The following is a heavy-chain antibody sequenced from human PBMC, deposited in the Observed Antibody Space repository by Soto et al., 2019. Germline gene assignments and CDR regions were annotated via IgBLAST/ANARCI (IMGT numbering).Heavy chain of an antibody. CDR2: ISSSSSYI. Sequence: GGSLRLSCAASGFAFSSYDMSWVRQAPGKGLEWVSSISSSSSYIYYADSVKGRFTISRDNAKNSLYLQMNSLRAEDTAVYYCARSIVKFVWFDYWGQGTLVTVSS. J-gene: IGHJ5*01. CDR1: GFAFSSYD. CDR3: ARSIVKFVWFDY. D-gene: IGHD2-21*01. V-gene: IGHV3-21*01.